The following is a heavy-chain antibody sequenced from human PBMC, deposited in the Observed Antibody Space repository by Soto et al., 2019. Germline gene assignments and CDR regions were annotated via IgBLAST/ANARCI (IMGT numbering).Heavy chain of an antibody. CDR2: IWYDGSNK. CDR3: AVLAAADSRGYDYGMDV. J-gene: IGHJ6*02. D-gene: IGHD6-13*01. Sequence: QVQLVESGGGVVQPGRSLRLSCAASGFTFSSYGMHWVRQAPGKGLEWVAVIWYDGSNKYYADSVKGRFTISRDNSKKTLYLQMNSLRDEDTAVYYCAVLAAADSRGYDYGMDVWGQGTTVTV. CDR1: GFTFSSYG. V-gene: IGHV3-33*03.